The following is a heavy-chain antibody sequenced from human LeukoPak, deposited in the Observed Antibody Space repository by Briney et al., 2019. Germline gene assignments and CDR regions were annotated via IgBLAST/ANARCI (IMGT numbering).Heavy chain of an antibody. D-gene: IGHD4-17*01. Sequence: GGTLRLSCAASGFTFSSFSMHWVRQAPGKGLVWVSRLKSDGSTAMYADSVQGRFTISRDNARNTVHLLMSSLTVEDTGVYYCARGIYGDPVAFDSWGQGALVTVSS. CDR2: LKSDGSTA. J-gene: IGHJ4*02. CDR1: GFTFSSFS. V-gene: IGHV3-74*03. CDR3: ARGIYGDPVAFDS.